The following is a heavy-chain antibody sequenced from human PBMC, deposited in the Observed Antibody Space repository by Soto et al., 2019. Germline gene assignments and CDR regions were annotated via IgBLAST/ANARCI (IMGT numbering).Heavy chain of an antibody. J-gene: IGHJ4*02. CDR3: ARDGGNLPFDY. CDR1: GFTFSSYG. Sequence: QVQLVESGGGVVQPGRSLRLSCAASGFTFSSYGMHWVRQAPGKGLEWVAVIWYDGSNKYYADSVKGRFTISRDNSKNTRYLQMNSLRAEDTAVYYCARDGGNLPFDYWCQGTLVTVSS. CDR2: IWYDGSNK. V-gene: IGHV3-33*01. D-gene: IGHD2-15*01.